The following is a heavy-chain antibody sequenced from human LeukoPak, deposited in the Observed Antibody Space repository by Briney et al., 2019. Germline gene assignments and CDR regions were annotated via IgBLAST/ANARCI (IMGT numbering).Heavy chain of an antibody. CDR3: ACLALGAGVDY. J-gene: IGHJ4*02. Sequence: SETLSLTCTVSGASISSYYWSWIRQSAGKGLEWIGRINTSGSTNYNPSLKSRVTMSLDTSKKQFSLKLTSVTAADTAVYYCACLALGAGVDYWGQGTLVTVSS. CDR2: INTSGST. V-gene: IGHV4-4*07. D-gene: IGHD1-26*01. CDR1: GASISSYY.